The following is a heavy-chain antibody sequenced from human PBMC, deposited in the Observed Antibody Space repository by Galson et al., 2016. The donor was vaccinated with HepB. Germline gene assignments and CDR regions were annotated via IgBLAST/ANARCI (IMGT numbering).Heavy chain of an antibody. Sequence: LRLSCAASGFTFSGYWMHWVRQTPGKGLVWVSRINGDGSSTNYADSVKGRFTISRENAKNTLFLQMNSLGAEDTAVYYCARGSRSIPNALDIWGQGTVVTVSS. V-gene: IGHV3-74*01. CDR3: ARGSRSIPNALDI. D-gene: IGHD2-21*01. J-gene: IGHJ3*02. CDR1: GFTFSGYW. CDR2: INGDGSST.